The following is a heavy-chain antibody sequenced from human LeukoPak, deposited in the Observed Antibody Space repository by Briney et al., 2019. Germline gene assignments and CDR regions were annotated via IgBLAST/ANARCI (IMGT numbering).Heavy chain of an antibody. V-gene: IGHV4-59*08. CDR1: GGSISSYY. D-gene: IGHD6-19*01. CDR3: ANEGGDSSGFYYFDY. Sequence: SETLSLTCTVSGGSISSYYWSWIRQPPGKGLEWIGYIYYSGSTNYNPSLKSRVTISVDTSKNQFSLKLSSVTAADTAVYYCANEGGDSSGFYYFDYWGQGTLVTVSS. CDR2: IYYSGST. J-gene: IGHJ4*02.